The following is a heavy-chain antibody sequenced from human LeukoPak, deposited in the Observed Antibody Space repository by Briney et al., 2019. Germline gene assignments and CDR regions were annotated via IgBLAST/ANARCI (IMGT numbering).Heavy chain of an antibody. V-gene: IGHV3-48*01. CDR2: ISSSSSAI. CDR3: ERHSGYSSSRVLY. Sequence: GGSLRLSCAASGFTFSTYTMNWVRQAPGKGLEWVSCISSSSSAIYYADSVKGRFTISRDNAKTSLYLQMNSLRAEDTAVYYCERHSGYSSSRVLYWGQGTLVTVSS. CDR1: GFTFSTYT. J-gene: IGHJ4*02. D-gene: IGHD6-13*01.